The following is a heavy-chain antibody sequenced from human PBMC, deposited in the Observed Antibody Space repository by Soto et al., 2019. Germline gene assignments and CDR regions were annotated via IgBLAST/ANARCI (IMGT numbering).Heavy chain of an antibody. Sequence: EVQLVESGGGLVQIGGSLKLSCATSGLNFSGSAMHWARQASGKGLEWVGRIRSRPYNYATTYAASVEGRFTISRDDSKNTGYLHMNGLKTDEAAMYYCTTERDYWGRGTLVTVSS. CDR1: GLNFSGSA. V-gene: IGHV3-73*02. J-gene: IGHJ4*02. CDR3: TTERDY. CDR2: IRSRPYNYAT.